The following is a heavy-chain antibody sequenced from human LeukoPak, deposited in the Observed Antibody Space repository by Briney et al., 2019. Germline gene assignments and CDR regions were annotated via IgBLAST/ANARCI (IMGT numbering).Heavy chain of an antibody. J-gene: IGHJ4*02. D-gene: IGHD3-22*01. Sequence: GGSLRLSCAASGFTFSSYAISWVRQAPGKGLEWVSGISGSGDNTYYADSVKGRFTISRDNSKNTLYVQVKSLGTEDTAAYYCAKGSYYDSSGSFYFDYWGQGTLVTVSS. CDR3: AKGSYYDSSGSFYFDY. CDR2: ISGSGDNT. CDR1: GFTFSSYA. V-gene: IGHV3-23*01.